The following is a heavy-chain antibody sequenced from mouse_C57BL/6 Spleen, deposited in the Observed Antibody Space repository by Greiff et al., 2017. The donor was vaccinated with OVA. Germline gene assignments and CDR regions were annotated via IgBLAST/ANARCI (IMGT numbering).Heavy chain of an antibody. CDR3: ARGGDGWYFDV. V-gene: IGHV1-76*01. CDR1: GYTFTDYY. Sequence: VKLMESGAELVRPGASVKLSCKASGYTFTDYYINWVKQRPGQGLEWIARIYPGSGNTYYNEKFKGKATLTAEKSSSTAYMQLSSLTSEDSAVYFCARGGDGWYFDVWGTGTTVTVSS. D-gene: IGHD3-3*01. CDR2: IYPGSGNT. J-gene: IGHJ1*03.